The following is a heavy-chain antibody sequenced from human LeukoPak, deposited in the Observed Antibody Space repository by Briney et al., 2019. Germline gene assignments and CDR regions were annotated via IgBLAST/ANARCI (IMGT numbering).Heavy chain of an antibody. J-gene: IGHJ4*02. D-gene: IGHD1-26*01. Sequence: GESLKISCKASGFSFASYWIAWVRQMPGKSLEWMGIIYPGDSDIRYSPSFQGQVTISADNSDNTAYVQCSSLKASDTAMYYCARHSAQRGNNDYWGQGTLVTVSS. CDR2: IYPGDSDI. CDR1: GFSFASYW. V-gene: IGHV5-51*01. CDR3: ARHSAQRGNNDY.